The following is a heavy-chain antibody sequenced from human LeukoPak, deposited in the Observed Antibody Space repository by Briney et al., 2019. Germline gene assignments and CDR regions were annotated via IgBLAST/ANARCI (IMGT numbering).Heavy chain of an antibody. D-gene: IGHD6-13*01. V-gene: IGHV3-23*01. J-gene: IGHJ4*02. CDR2: IRGSGGRI. Sequence: GGSLRLSCAASGFTFSSYAMSWLRQTPEKGLEWVSGIRGSGGRISYVDSVKGRFTISRDNSKNTLYLQMNSLRAEDSAVYYCAKADRNRDMAAPVDYWGQGTLVTVSS. CDR3: AKADRNRDMAAPVDY. CDR1: GFTFSSYA.